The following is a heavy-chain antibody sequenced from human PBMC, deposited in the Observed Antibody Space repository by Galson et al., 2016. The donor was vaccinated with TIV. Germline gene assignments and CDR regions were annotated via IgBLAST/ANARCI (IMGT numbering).Heavy chain of an antibody. D-gene: IGHD1-7*01. J-gene: IGHJ3*02. Sequence: SLRLSCAASGFTFSSYNMHWVRQAPGKGLEWVAVIAYDGSYKHYAGSVKGRFTVSKDNAEDSLYLQINSLRAEDTALYYCARRGNYFSDAFDIWGQGTMVTVSS. CDR3: ARRGNYFSDAFDI. CDR1: GFTFSSYN. V-gene: IGHV3-30*03. CDR2: IAYDGSYK.